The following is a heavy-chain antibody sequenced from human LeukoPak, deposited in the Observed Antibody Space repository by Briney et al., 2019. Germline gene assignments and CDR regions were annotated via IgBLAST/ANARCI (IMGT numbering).Heavy chain of an antibody. V-gene: IGHV3-30-3*01. Sequence: PGRSLRLSCAASGFTFSSYAMHWVRQTPGKGLEWVAVISYDGSNKYYADSVKGRFTISRDNSKNTLYLQMNSLRAEDTAVYYCAREMKYSSSSDWGQGTLVTVSS. D-gene: IGHD6-6*01. J-gene: IGHJ4*02. CDR3: AREMKYSSSSD. CDR1: GFTFSSYA. CDR2: ISYDGSNK.